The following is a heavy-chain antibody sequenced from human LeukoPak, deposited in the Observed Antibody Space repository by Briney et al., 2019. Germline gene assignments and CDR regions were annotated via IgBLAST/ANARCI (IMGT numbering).Heavy chain of an antibody. V-gene: IGHV3-23*01. D-gene: IGHD3-22*01. J-gene: IGHJ4*02. CDR3: AKDYYDSIYFDY. CDR2: ISGSGGST. Sequence: GGSLRLSCAASGFTFSSYAMSWVRQAPGKGLESVSAISGSGGSTYYADSVKGRFTISRDNSKNTLYLQMNSLRAEDTAVYYCAKDYYDSIYFDYWGQGTLVTVSS. CDR1: GFTFSSYA.